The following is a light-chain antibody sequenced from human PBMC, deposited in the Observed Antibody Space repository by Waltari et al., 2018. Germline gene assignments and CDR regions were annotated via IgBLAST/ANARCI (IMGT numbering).Light chain of an antibody. CDR2: GAS. CDR1: QSVSRT. CDR3: QHYVRLPVT. V-gene: IGKV3-20*01. Sequence: ELVLTQSPGTLSLSPGARATLSCSASQSVSRTLAWYQQKPGQAPRLLTYGASTRATGIPDRFSGSGSGTDFSLTISRLEAEDFAVYYCQHYVRLPVTFGQGTKVEIK. J-gene: IGKJ1*01.